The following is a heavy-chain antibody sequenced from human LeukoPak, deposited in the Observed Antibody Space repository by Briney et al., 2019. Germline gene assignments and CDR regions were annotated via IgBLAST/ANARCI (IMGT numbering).Heavy chain of an antibody. CDR1: GYTFTSYD. CDR2: MNPNSGNT. D-gene: IGHD3-22*01. J-gene: IGHJ3*02. V-gene: IGHV1-8*01. CDR3: ARVRLYYYDSSGSLGAFDI. Sequence: ASVKVSCKASGYTFTSYDINWVRQATGQGLEWMGWMNPNSGNTGYAQKFQGRVTMTRNTSISTAYMELSSLRSEDTAVYYCARVRLYYYDSSGSLGAFDIWGQGTMVTVSS.